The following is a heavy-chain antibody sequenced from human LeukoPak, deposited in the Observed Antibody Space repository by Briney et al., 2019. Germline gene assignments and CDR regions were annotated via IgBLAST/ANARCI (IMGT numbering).Heavy chain of an antibody. J-gene: IGHJ4*02. V-gene: IGHV6-1*01. CDR3: ARSFSCTNGVCFGY. CDR2: TYYRSKWYN. D-gene: IGHD2-8*01. CDR1: GDSVSSNSAA. Sequence: SQTLSLTCAISGDSVSSNSAAWNWIRQSPSRGLEWLGRTYYRSKWYNDYAESVKSRITINPDTSKNRFSLQLNSVTPEDTAVYYCARSFSCTNGVCFGYWGQGTLVTVSS.